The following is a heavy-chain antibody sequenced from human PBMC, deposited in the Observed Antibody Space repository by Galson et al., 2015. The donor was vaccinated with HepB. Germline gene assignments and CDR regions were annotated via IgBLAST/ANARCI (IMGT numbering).Heavy chain of an antibody. CDR1: GYSFTSYW. Sequence: QSGAEVKKPGESLKISCKGSGYSFTSYWIGWVRQMPGKGLEWMGIIYPGDSDTRYSPSFQGQVTISADKSISTAYLQWSSLKASDTAMYYCARHPHDGYNYLGAFDIWGQGTMVTVSS. CDR3: ARHPHDGYNYLGAFDI. CDR2: IYPGDSDT. V-gene: IGHV5-51*01. J-gene: IGHJ3*02. D-gene: IGHD5-24*01.